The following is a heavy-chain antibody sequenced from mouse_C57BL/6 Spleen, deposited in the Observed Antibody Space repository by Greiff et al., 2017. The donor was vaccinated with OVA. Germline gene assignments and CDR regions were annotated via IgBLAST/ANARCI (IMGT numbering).Heavy chain of an antibody. CDR3: ASVLRYRDWYFDV. CDR2: ISTYYGAA. J-gene: IGHJ1*03. V-gene: IGHV1-67*01. CDR1: GYTFTDYA. D-gene: IGHD1-1*01. Sequence: VQLQQSGPELVRPGVSVKISCKGSGYTFTDYAMHWVKQSHAKSLEWIGVISTYYGAASYNQKFKDKATMTVDKSSSTAYMELARLTSEDSAVYYGASVLRYRDWYFDVWGTGTTVTVSS.